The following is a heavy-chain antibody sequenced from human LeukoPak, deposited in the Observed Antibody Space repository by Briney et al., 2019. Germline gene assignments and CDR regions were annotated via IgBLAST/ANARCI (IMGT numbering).Heavy chain of an antibody. J-gene: IGHJ4*02. CDR1: GFTFSSYG. D-gene: IGHD6-13*01. V-gene: IGHV3-30*02. CDR3: ARGGPAAGRFDY. Sequence: GGSLRLSCAASGFTFSSYGMHWVRQASGKGLEWVAFIRYDGSNKYYADSVKGRFTISRDSSKNTLYLQMNSLRAEDTAVYYCARGGPAAGRFDYWGQGTLVTVSS. CDR2: IRYDGSNK.